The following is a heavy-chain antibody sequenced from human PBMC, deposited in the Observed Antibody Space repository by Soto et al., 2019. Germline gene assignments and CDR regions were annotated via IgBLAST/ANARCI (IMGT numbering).Heavy chain of an antibody. J-gene: IGHJ4*02. CDR1: GFTFSSYD. Sequence: EVQLLESGGGSVQPGGSLRISCAASGFTFSSYDMHWVRRHPGKGLEWVSSISGSGGTAYYADSVKGRFSISRDSLVNTLYLQMNSLRAEDTAVYSYAKGRGQTWHFDYWGQGTLVPV. V-gene: IGHV3-23*01. CDR2: ISGSGGTA. CDR3: AKGRGQTWHFDY. D-gene: IGHD3-10*01.